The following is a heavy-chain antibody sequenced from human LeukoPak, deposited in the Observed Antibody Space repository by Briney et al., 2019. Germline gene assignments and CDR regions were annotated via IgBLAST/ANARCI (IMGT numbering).Heavy chain of an antibody. Sequence: GESLKISCKGSGYSFTSYWIGWVRQMPGKGLEWMGIIYPGDSDTRYSPSFQGQVTISADKSISTAYLQWSSLKASDTAMYYCARQEHYGSGSYYNVWFDPWGQGTLVTVSS. V-gene: IGHV5-51*01. CDR2: IYPGDSDT. J-gene: IGHJ5*02. D-gene: IGHD3-10*01. CDR3: ARQEHYGSGSYYNVWFDP. CDR1: GYSFTSYW.